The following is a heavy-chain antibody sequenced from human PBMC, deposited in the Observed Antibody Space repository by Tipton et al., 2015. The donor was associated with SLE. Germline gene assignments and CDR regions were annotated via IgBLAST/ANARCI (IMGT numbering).Heavy chain of an antibody. CDR2: IYYSGST. J-gene: IGHJ6*02. CDR3: ARVGKGAFYYDSGGYSYYYYYYGMDV. D-gene: IGHD3-22*01. V-gene: IGHV4-59*01. Sequence: TLSLTCTVSGGSISSYYWSWIRQPPGKGLEWIGYIYYSGSTNYNPSLKSRVTISVDTSKNQFSLKLSSVTAADTAVYYCARVGKGAFYYDSGGYSYYYYYYGMDVWGQGTTVTVSS. CDR1: GGSISSYY.